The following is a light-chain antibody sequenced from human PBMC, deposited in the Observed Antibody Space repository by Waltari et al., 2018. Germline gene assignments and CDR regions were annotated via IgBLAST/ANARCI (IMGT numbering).Light chain of an antibody. V-gene: IGKV4-1*01. CDR1: QSLLYSSNSKNY. CDR3: LQCYTTSWT. CDR2: WAS. Sequence: DIVMTQSPDSLAVSLGERATINCKSSQSLLYSSNSKNYLFWSQNKPGQPPKLRISWASTRESGIPDRFSGGESGIDFALTISSLQAEDVAGYDCLQCYTTSWTFGQGTRVEIK. J-gene: IGKJ1*01.